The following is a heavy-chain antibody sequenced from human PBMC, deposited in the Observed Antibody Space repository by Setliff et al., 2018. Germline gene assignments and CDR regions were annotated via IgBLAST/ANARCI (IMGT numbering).Heavy chain of an antibody. V-gene: IGHV1-69*13. J-gene: IGHJ6*03. CDR2: IIPIFGTA. D-gene: IGHD2-2*01. CDR3: ARLGYCSSTSCFANYYYYMDV. CDR1: GGTFSSYA. Sequence: SVKVSCKASGGTFSSYAISWVRQAPGQGLEWMGGIIPIFGTANYAQKFQSRVTITADESTSTAYMELSSLRSEDTAVYYCARLGYCSSTSCFANYYYYMDVWGKGTTVTVSS.